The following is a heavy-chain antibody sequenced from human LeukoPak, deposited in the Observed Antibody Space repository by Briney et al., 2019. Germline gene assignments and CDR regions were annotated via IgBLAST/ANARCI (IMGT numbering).Heavy chain of an antibody. J-gene: IGHJ4*02. V-gene: IGHV3-9*01. D-gene: IGHD3-22*01. CDR1: GFTFDDYA. CDR2: ISWNSGSI. CDR3: AKSRYDSSGYYYVDFGYYFDY. Sequence: GGSLRLSCATSGFTFDDYAMPWVRQAPGKGLEWVSGISWNSGSIGYADSERGRFTISRDNAKNSLYLQMNSLRAEDTALYYCAKSRYDSSGYYYVDFGYYFDYWGQGTLVTVSS.